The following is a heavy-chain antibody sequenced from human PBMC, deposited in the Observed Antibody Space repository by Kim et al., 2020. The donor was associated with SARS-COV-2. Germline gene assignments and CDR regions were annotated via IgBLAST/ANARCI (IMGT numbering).Heavy chain of an antibody. CDR1: GGSISSYY. J-gene: IGHJ4*02. D-gene: IGHD6-13*01. Sequence: SETLSLTCTVSGGSISSYYWSWIRQPPGKVLEWIGYIYYSGSTNYNPSLKSRVTISVDTSKNQFSLKLSSVTAADTAVYYCARDRGPLTRSWHSSSSRSFDYWGQGTLVTVSS. CDR2: IYYSGST. V-gene: IGHV4-59*01. CDR3: ARDRGPLTRSWHSSSSRSFDY.